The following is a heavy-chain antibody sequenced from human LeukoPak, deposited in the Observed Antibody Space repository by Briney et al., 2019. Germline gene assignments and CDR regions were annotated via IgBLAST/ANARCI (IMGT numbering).Heavy chain of an antibody. CDR1: GYIFTSYD. J-gene: IGHJ3*02. V-gene: IGHV1-8*01. Sequence: AAVKVSCKASGYIFTSYDINWVRQATGQGLEWMGWMNPNSGNTGHAQKFQARVSMTRNTSISTAYMELSSLRSEDTAVYYCTRGLVVLSATSWAFDIWGHGTMVTVSS. CDR2: MNPNSGNT. CDR3: TRGLVVLSATSWAFDI. D-gene: IGHD2-15*01.